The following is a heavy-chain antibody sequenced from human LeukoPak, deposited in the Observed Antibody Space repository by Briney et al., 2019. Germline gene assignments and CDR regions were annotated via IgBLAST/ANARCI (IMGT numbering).Heavy chain of an antibody. CDR3: AKGSGEYYYYYMDV. Sequence: PGGSLRLSCAASGFTFDDYAMHWVRHAPGKGLEWVSGISWNSGSIGYADSVKGRFTISRDNAKNSLYLQMNSLRAEDTALYYCAKGSGEYYYYYMDVWGKGTTVTVSS. V-gene: IGHV3-9*01. CDR1: GFTFDDYA. J-gene: IGHJ6*03. CDR2: ISWNSGSI.